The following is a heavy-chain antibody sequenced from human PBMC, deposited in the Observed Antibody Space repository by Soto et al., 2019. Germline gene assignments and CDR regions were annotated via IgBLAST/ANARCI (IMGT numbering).Heavy chain of an antibody. CDR3: ARDPDSSTYAMDV. Sequence: GGSLRLSCAASGFTFSSYGMHWVRQAPGKGPEWVAVIWSDGSNKDYADSVKGRVTISRDNSKNTLFLQMNSVRAEDTAAYYCARDPDSSTYAMDVWGQGTTVTVS. D-gene: IGHD6-13*01. V-gene: IGHV3-33*01. CDR1: GFTFSSYG. J-gene: IGHJ6*02. CDR2: IWSDGSNK.